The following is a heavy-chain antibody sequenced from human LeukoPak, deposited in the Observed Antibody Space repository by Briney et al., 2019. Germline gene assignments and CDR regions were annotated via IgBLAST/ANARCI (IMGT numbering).Heavy chain of an antibody. CDR1: GGSISSYY. CDR3: ARDGATGSGSYWVAFDI. Sequence: SETLSLTCTVSGGSISSYYWSWIRQPPGKGLEWIGYIYYSGSTNYNPSLKSRVTISVDTSKNQFSLRLSSVTAADTAVYYCARDGATGSGSYWVAFDIWGQGTMVTVSS. V-gene: IGHV4-59*01. CDR2: IYYSGST. D-gene: IGHD1-26*01. J-gene: IGHJ3*02.